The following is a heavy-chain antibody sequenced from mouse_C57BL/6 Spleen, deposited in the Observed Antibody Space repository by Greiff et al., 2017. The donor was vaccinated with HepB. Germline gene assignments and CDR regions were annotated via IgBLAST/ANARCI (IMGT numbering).Heavy chain of an antibody. CDR2: IYPGDGDT. D-gene: IGHD3-2*02. J-gene: IGHJ3*01. V-gene: IGHV1-82*01. CDR3: ARPKTAQAPFAY. Sequence: VQLQESGPELVKPGASVKISCKASGYAFSSSWMNWVKQRPGKGLEWIGRIYPGDGDTNYNGKFKGKATLTADKSSSTAYMQLSSLTSEDSAVYFCARPKTAQAPFAYWGQGTLVTVSA. CDR1: GYAFSSSW.